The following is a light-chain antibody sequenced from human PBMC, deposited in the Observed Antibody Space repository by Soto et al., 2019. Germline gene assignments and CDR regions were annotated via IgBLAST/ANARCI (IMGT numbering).Light chain of an antibody. CDR3: SSYTSSSTYV. CDR1: SSDVGGYNY. CDR2: EVS. Sequence: QSALTQPASVSGSPGQSITISCTGTSSDVGGYNYVSWYQQHPGKAPKLMIYEVSNRPSGVSNRFSGSKSGNTASLNISGLQAEDEADYYCSSYTSSSTYVLGTGTKVTVL. V-gene: IGLV2-14*01. J-gene: IGLJ1*01.